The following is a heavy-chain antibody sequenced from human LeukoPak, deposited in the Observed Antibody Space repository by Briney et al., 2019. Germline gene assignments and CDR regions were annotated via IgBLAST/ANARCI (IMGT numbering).Heavy chain of an antibody. V-gene: IGHV3-11*01. CDR1: RFAFSDYC. CDR2: ISSSGRNI. J-gene: IGHJ5*02. Sequence: GGSLRLSCTSSRFAFSDYCMRWVRQAPGMGLEWLSYISSSGRNIYYADSVKGRFTISRDNAKKSLYLEMNSLRAEDTAVYYCAGTGNVEDGGYNWFDPWGQGTLVTVSS. D-gene: IGHD2-15*01. CDR3: AGTGNVEDGGYNWFDP.